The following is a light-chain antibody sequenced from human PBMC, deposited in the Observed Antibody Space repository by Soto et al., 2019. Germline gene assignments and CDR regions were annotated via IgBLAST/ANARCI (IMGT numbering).Light chain of an antibody. Sequence: DIQMTQSPSSLSASVGDRVTITCRASQSISSYLNWYQKKPGKAPKLLIYAASSLQSGVPSRFSGSGSGTDFTLTNSSLQPEDFATYYCQQSYSTPYTCGQGTKLEIK. CDR3: QQSYSTPYT. V-gene: IGKV1-39*01. CDR2: AAS. CDR1: QSISSY. J-gene: IGKJ2*01.